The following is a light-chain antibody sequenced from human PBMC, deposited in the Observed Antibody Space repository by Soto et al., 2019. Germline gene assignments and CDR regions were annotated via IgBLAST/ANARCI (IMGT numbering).Light chain of an antibody. Sequence: DIVMTQSPSTLSASVGDRVTITCRASQSISSWLAWYQQKPGKAPKLLIYAASSLQSGVPSRFSGSGSGTDFTLTISSLQPEDFATYYCQQSYSTPPITFGQGTRLEIK. CDR2: AAS. CDR3: QQSYSTPPIT. V-gene: IGKV1-39*01. CDR1: QSISSW. J-gene: IGKJ5*01.